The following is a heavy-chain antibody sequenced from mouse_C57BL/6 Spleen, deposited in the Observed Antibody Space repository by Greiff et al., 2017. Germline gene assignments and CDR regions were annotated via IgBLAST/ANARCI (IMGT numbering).Heavy chain of an antibody. J-gene: IGHJ2*01. CDR2: INYDGSST. CDR1: GFTFSDYY. CDR3: ARDRGYYTYFDY. D-gene: IGHD2-3*01. V-gene: IGHV5-16*01. Sequence: EVHLVESEGGFVQPGSSMKLSCTASGFTFSDYYMAWVRQVPEKGLEWVANINYDGSSTYYLDSLKSRFIISRDNAKNILYLQMSSLKSEDTATYYCARDRGYYTYFDYWGQGTTLTVSS.